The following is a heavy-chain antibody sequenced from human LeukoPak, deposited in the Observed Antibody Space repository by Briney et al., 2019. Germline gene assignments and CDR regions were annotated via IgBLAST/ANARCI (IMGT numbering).Heavy chain of an antibody. CDR1: GFTFDDHA. CDR3: AKRSGIEVVAAAGGGSFDY. Sequence: PGGSLRLSCAASGFTFDDHAMHWVRQAPGKGLEWVSLISWDGGSTYYADSVKGRFTISIDNSKNTLYLQMNSLRAEDTAVYYCAKRSGIEVVAAAGGGSFDYWGQGTLVTVSS. CDR2: ISWDGGST. D-gene: IGHD2-15*01. V-gene: IGHV3-43D*03. J-gene: IGHJ4*02.